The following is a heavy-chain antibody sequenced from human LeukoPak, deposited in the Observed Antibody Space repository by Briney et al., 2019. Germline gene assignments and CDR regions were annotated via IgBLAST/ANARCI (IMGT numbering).Heavy chain of an antibody. V-gene: IGHV3-43D*03. J-gene: IGHJ4*02. Sequence: GGSLRLSCAASGFTFDVYAMHWVRQAPGKGLEWVSLISWDGGSTYYADSVKGRFTISRDNSKNSLYLQMNSLRAEDTALYYCAKDGEVGSYYGPVDYWGQGTLVTVSS. CDR2: ISWDGGST. D-gene: IGHD1-26*01. CDR1: GFTFDVYA. CDR3: AKDGEVGSYYGPVDY.